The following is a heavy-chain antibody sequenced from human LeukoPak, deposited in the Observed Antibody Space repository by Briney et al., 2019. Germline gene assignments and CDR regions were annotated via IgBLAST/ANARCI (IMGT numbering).Heavy chain of an antibody. V-gene: IGHV3-7*05. J-gene: IGHJ1*01. CDR2: INQDGSEK. Sequence: GGSLRLSCAAAGFTFSSYWMNWVRQVPGQGLEWVATINQDGSEKYYVDSLKGRFTISRDNAKNSLYLQMNNLRAEDTAVYYCATSRTLDHWGQGTLVIVSS. D-gene: IGHD3-9*01. CDR1: GFTFSSYW. CDR3: ATSRTLDH.